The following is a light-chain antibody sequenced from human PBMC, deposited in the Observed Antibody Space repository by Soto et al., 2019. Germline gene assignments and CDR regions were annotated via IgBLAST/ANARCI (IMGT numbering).Light chain of an antibody. CDR1: SSDVGGYNY. J-gene: IGLJ2*01. CDR2: EVR. Sequence: QSALTQPASVSGSPGQSITISCTGTSSDVGGYNYVSWYQQHPGKGPKLMIYEVRNRPSGVSNRYCGSKSGNTASQTISWVQAEDEADYYCSSYTSSSTPYVVFGGGTKLTVL. V-gene: IGLV2-14*01. CDR3: SSYTSSSTPYVV.